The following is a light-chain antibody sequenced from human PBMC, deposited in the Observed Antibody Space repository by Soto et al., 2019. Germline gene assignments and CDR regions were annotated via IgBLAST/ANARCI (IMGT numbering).Light chain of an antibody. V-gene: IGKV1-39*01. CDR1: ESISRH. Sequence: DIQMTQSPSSLSASVGDRVTITCRASESISRHLNWYQQKPGKAPNLLIYAASTLQNGVPSRFSVSGSGTDFTLTISSLQPDDFATYYCQQSYSTLSISFGQGTRLEIK. CDR3: QQSYSTLSIS. J-gene: IGKJ5*01. CDR2: AAS.